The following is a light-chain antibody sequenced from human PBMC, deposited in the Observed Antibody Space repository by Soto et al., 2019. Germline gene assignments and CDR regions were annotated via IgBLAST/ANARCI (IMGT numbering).Light chain of an antibody. CDR3: QQSYSSLGFT. CDR2: AAS. V-gene: IGKV1-39*01. J-gene: IGKJ3*01. Sequence: DIQMTQSPSSLSASVGDRVTITCRVSESISNNLNWYQHKPGKAPKVLIYAASSLQSGVPSRFSGSGSGTDFILTITSLQAEDFATYYCQQSYSSLGFTFGPGTKVDL. CDR1: ESISNN.